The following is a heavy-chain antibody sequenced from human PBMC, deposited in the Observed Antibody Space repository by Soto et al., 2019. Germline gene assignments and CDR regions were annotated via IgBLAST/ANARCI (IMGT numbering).Heavy chain of an antibody. Sequence: EVQLLESGGGLVQPGGSLRLSCAASGFTFNSYAMSWVRQAPGKGLEWASITSGGGGTTYYADSVKGRFAISRDNSKNTLYLEMNSLRAEDTAVYFCAKRYHTTTSCFDYWGQGTLVTVSS. V-gene: IGHV3-23*01. J-gene: IGHJ4*02. CDR3: AKRYHTTTSCFDY. D-gene: IGHD2-2*01. CDR2: TSGGGGTT. CDR1: GFTFNSYA.